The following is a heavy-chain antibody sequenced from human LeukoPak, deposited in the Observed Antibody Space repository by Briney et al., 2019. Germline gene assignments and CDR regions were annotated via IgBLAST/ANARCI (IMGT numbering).Heavy chain of an antibody. CDR1: GGSISSYY. Sequence: SETLSLTCTVSGGSISSYYWSWIRQHPGKGLEWIGYIYYSGSTYYNPSLKSRVTISVDTSKNQFSLKLSSVTAADTAVYYCARSVTPGAFDIWGQGTMVTVSS. CDR3: ARSVTPGAFDI. J-gene: IGHJ3*02. CDR2: IYYSGST. V-gene: IGHV4-59*06. D-gene: IGHD4-11*01.